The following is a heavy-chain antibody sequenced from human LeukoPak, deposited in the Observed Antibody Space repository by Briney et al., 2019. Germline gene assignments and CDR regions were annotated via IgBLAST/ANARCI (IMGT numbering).Heavy chain of an antibody. V-gene: IGHV4-39*01. Sequence: SETLSLTCTVSGVSISSSSYYWGWIRQPPGKGLEWIGSIYYSGSTYYNPSLKSRVTISVDTSKNQFSLKLSSVTAADTAVYYCARHAGSSGWYLPFDYWGQGTLVTVSS. CDR3: ARHAGSSGWYLPFDY. CDR2: IYYSGST. CDR1: GVSISSSSYY. D-gene: IGHD6-19*01. J-gene: IGHJ4*02.